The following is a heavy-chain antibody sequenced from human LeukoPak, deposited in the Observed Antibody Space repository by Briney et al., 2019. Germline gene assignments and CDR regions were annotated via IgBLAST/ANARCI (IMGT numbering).Heavy chain of an antibody. J-gene: IGHJ4*02. Sequence: SETLSLTCTVSGGSISNYWSWIRQPAGKGLEWIGRIYTSGSTNYNPSLKSRVTMSVDTSKNQFSLKLSSVTAADTAVYYCARARYSYGYRIDHWGQGTLVTVSS. CDR2: IYTSGST. D-gene: IGHD5-18*01. CDR3: ARARYSYGYRIDH. CDR1: GGSISNY. V-gene: IGHV4-4*07.